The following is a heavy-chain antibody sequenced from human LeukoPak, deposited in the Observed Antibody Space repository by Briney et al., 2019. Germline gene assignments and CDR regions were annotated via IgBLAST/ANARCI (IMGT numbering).Heavy chain of an antibody. D-gene: IGHD4-23*01. CDR2: IYYSGST. V-gene: IGHV4-39*07. Sequence: PSETLSLTCTVSGGSISSSSYYWGWIRQPPGKGLEWIGSIYYSGSTYYNPSLKSRVTISVDTSKNQFSLKLSSVTAADTAVYYCARVSNSVDYWGQGTLVTVSS. CDR3: ARVSNSVDY. CDR1: GGSISSSSYY. J-gene: IGHJ4*02.